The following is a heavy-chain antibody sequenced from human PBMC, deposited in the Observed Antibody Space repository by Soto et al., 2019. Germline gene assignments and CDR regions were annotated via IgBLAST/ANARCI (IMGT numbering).Heavy chain of an antibody. CDR1: GYTFTGYA. CDR3: ARGGVVAGYYMDV. CDR2: INAGNGNT. J-gene: IGHJ6*03. Sequence: ASVKVSCKASGYTFTGYAMHWVRQAPGQRLEWMGWINAGNGNTKYAQKFQGRVTITRNTSMSTAYMELSSLRSEDTAVYYCARGGVVAGYYMDVWGKGTTVTVSS. D-gene: IGHD2-15*01. V-gene: IGHV1-3*01.